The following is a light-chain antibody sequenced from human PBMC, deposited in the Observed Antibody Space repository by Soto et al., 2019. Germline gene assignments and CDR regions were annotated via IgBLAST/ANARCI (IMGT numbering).Light chain of an antibody. CDR3: HQYDSYWT. CDR1: QSVSSW. CDR2: KAS. V-gene: IGKV1-5*03. Sequence: DIQMTQSPSTLSASVVDRVTITCRASQSVSSWLAWYQQKPGKAPKLLIYKASSLQSGVPSRFSGSGSGTEFTLTISSLQPDDFATYYCHQYDSYWTFGQGTKVDI. J-gene: IGKJ1*01.